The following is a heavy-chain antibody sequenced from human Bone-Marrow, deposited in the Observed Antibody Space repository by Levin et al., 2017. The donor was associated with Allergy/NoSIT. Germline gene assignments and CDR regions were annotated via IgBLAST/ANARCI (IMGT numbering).Heavy chain of an antibody. J-gene: IGHJ4*02. CDR3: ARGHANGDYFDF. CDR1: DDSFSNGAYY. CDR2: IYYSGTT. Sequence: SETLSLTCTVSDDSFSNGAYYWTWIRQHPGKGLEWIAYIYYSGTTFYKPSLKSRVTMSIDTSKKQFSLKLNSVTAADTAVYYCARGHANGDYFDFWGQGTLVTVSS. D-gene: IGHD2-8*01. V-gene: IGHV4-31*03.